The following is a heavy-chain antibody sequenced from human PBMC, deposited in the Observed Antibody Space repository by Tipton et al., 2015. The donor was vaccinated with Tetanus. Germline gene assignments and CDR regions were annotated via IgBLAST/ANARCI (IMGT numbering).Heavy chain of an antibody. CDR2: IFHSGGT. J-gene: IGHJ3*01. Sequence: TLSLTCSVSGGSISSGGYYWSWIRQPPGKGLEWIAYIFHSGGTNYSPSLKSRVAISMDTSKNQISLKLSSVTAADTAVYYCARRSYCSSSRCFDAFDLWGQGTMVTVSS. CDR1: GGSISSGGYY. CDR3: ARRSYCSSSRCFDAFDL. D-gene: IGHD2-2*01. V-gene: IGHV4-61*08.